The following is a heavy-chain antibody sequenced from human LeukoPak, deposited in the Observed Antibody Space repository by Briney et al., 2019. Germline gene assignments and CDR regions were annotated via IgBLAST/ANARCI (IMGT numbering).Heavy chain of an antibody. D-gene: IGHD2-21*02. CDR1: GFTFSSYA. J-gene: IGHJ4*02. CDR3: AKVAVIVVVTEPLLDF. CDR2: ISGSGGST. V-gene: IGHV3-23*01. Sequence: PGGSLRLSCAASGFTFSSYAVSWVRQAPGKGLEWVSAISGSGGSTYYADSVKGRFTISRDNSKNTLYLQMSSLRAEDTAVYYCAKVAVIVVVTEPLLDFWGQGTLVTVSS.